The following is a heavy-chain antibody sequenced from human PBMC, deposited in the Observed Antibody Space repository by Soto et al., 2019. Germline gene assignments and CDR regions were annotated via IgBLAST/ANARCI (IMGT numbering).Heavy chain of an antibody. CDR3: ARDGDTGYSGP. D-gene: IGHD6-13*01. J-gene: IGHJ5*02. Sequence: GGSLRLSCAASGFTFSSYSMNWVRQAPGKGLEWVSSISSSSSYIYYADSVKGRFTISRDNAKNSLYLQMNSLRAEDTAVYYCARDGDTGYSGPWGQGTLVTVSS. CDR2: ISSSSSYI. CDR1: GFTFSSYS. V-gene: IGHV3-21*01.